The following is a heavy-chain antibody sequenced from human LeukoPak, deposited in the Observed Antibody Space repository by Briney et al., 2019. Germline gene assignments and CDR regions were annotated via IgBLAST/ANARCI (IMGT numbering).Heavy chain of an antibody. Sequence: GGSLRLSCAASGFTFGSYWMHWVRQAPGKGLVWVLHINSDGTITTYADSVKGRFTISRDNAKNTLYLQMNSLRAEDTAVYYCARVGRAAAGCDYWGQGTLVTVSS. V-gene: IGHV3-74*01. CDR2: INSDGTIT. D-gene: IGHD6-13*01. J-gene: IGHJ4*02. CDR3: ARVGRAAAGCDY. CDR1: GFTFGSYW.